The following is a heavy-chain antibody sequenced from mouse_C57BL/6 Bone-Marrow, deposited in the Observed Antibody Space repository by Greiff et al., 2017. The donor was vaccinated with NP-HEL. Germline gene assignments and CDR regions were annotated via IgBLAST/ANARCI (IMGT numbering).Heavy chain of an antibody. CDR3: ARRDYGSSYGFAY. J-gene: IGHJ3*01. D-gene: IGHD1-1*01. V-gene: IGHV1-39*01. Sequence: VHVKQSGPELVKPGASVKISCKASGYSFTDYNMNWVKQSNGKSLEWIGVINPNYGTTSYNQKFKGKATLTVDQSSSTAYMQLNSLTSEDSAVYYCARRDYGSSYGFAYWGQGTLVTVSA. CDR2: INPNYGTT. CDR1: GYSFTDYN.